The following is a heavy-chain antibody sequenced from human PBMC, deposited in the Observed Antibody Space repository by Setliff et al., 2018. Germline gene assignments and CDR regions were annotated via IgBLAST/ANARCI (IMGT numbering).Heavy chain of an antibody. V-gene: IGHV1-46*01. CDR2: VFHTGDNT. Sequence: GASVKVSCKASGYTFTSYHMHWVRQAPGQGLEWMGIVFHTGDNTIYAQRFQGRVTMTRDTSTSTVYMELSSLRSEDTPVYYCAREKPHTYNFDYWGQGTPVTVSS. D-gene: IGHD1-1*01. CDR1: GYTFTSYH. CDR3: AREKPHTYNFDY. J-gene: IGHJ4*02.